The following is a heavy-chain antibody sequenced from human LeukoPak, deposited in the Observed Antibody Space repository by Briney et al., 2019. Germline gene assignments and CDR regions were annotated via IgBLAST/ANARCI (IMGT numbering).Heavy chain of an antibody. J-gene: IGHJ4*02. Sequence: GGSLRLSXAASGFTVSSNYMSWVRQAPGKGLEWVSVIYSGGSTYYADSVKGRFTISRDNSKNTLYLQMNSLRAEDTAVYYCARAARQDYYFDYWGQGTLVTVPS. CDR3: ARAARQDYYFDY. V-gene: IGHV3-66*02. CDR2: IYSGGST. CDR1: GFTVSSNY. D-gene: IGHD6-6*01.